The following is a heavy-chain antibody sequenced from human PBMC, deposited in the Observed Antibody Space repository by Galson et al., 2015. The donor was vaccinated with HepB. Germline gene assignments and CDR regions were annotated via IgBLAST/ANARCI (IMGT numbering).Heavy chain of an antibody. CDR3: ARYRQYTSDWN. Sequence: ETLSLTCTVSGGSISSYYWSWIRQPPGKGLEWIGYIYYSGSTNYSPSLKSRVTISVDTSKNQFSLKLSSVTAADTAVYYCARYRQYTSDWNWGQGTLVTVSS. CDR2: IYYSGST. D-gene: IGHD6-19*01. CDR1: GGSISSYY. V-gene: IGHV4-59*01. J-gene: IGHJ4*02.